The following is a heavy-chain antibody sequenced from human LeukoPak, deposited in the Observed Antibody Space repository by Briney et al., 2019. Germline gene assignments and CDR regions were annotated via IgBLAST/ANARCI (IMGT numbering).Heavy chain of an antibody. D-gene: IGHD3-3*01. CDR2: IYYSGST. J-gene: IGHJ4*02. Sequence: SETLSLTCTVSGGSISSSSYYWGWIRQPPGKGLEWIGSIYYSGSTYYNPSLKSRVTISVDTSKNQFSLKLSSVTAADTAVYYCARDWRYDFYFDYWDQGTLVTVSS. CDR1: GGSISSSSYY. CDR3: ARDWRYDFYFDY. V-gene: IGHV4-39*07.